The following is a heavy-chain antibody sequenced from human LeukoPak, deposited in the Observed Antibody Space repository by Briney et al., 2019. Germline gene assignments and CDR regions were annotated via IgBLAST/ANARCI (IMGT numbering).Heavy chain of an antibody. CDR2: INHSGST. Sequence: PSETLSLTCAVYGGSFSGYYWSWIRQPPGKGLEWIGEINHSGSTNYNPSLKSRVTISVDTSKNQFSLKLSSVTAADTAVYYCANTIAACRFDPWGQGTLVTVSS. CDR1: GGSFSGYY. CDR3: ANTIAACRFDP. V-gene: IGHV4-34*01. J-gene: IGHJ5*02. D-gene: IGHD6-6*01.